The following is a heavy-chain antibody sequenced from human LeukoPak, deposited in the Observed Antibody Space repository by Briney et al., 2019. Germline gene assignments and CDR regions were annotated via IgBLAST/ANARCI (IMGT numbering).Heavy chain of an antibody. Sequence: SETLSLTCAVYGGSLSGYYWSWIRQPPGKGLEWIGEINHSGSTNYNPSLKSRVTISVDTSKNQFSLKLSSVTAADTAVYYCARYYYGSGSPFNWFDPWGQGTLVTVSS. V-gene: IGHV4-34*01. CDR3: ARYYYGSGSPFNWFDP. J-gene: IGHJ5*02. CDR1: GGSLSGYY. D-gene: IGHD3-10*01. CDR2: INHSGST.